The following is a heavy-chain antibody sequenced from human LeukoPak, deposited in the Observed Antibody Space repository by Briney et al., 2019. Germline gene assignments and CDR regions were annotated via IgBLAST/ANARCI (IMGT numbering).Heavy chain of an antibody. CDR3: AKVRSLWYLRPDAFHI. CDR2: ISGSGGST. CDR1: GFTFSSYA. Sequence: GALRLSCAASGFTFSSYAMCWVRQAPGKGLEWVSAISGSGGSTYYADSVKGRFTISRDNSKNTLYLQMNSLRAEDTAVYYCAKVRSLWYLRPDAFHIWGQGTMVTVSS. J-gene: IGHJ3*02. D-gene: IGHD3-10*01. V-gene: IGHV3-23*01.